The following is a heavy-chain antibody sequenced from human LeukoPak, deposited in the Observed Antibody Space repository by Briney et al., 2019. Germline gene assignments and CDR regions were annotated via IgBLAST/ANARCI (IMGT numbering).Heavy chain of an antibody. CDR2: ISGSGGST. D-gene: IGHD3-22*01. CDR3: AKDGYDSSGYPEAPYYFDY. V-gene: IGHV3-23*01. J-gene: IGHJ4*02. Sequence: GGSLRLSCAASGFTFSSYAMSWVRQAPGKGLEWVSAISGSGGSTYYADSVKGRFTISRDNSKNTLYLQMNSLRAEDTAVYYCAKDGYDSSGYPEAPYYFDYWGQGTLVTVSS. CDR1: GFTFSSYA.